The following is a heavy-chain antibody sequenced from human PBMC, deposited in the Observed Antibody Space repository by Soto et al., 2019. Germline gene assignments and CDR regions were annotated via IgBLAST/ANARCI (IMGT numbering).Heavy chain of an antibody. J-gene: IGHJ5*02. V-gene: IGHV3-48*01. Sequence: GGSLRLSCAASGFTFSSYSMNWVRQAPGKGLEWVSYISSSSSTIYYADSVKGRFTISRDNAKNSLYLQMNSLRAEDTAVYYCARVFEEGVVIIRPPNWFDPWGQGTLVTVSS. D-gene: IGHD3-3*01. CDR2: ISSSSSTI. CDR3: ARVFEEGVVIIRPPNWFDP. CDR1: GFTFSSYS.